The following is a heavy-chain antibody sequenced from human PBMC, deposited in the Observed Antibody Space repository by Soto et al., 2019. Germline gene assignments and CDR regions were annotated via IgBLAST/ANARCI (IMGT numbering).Heavy chain of an antibody. Sequence: QVPLVESGGGVVQPGRSLRLSCAASGFTFSSYAMHWVRQAPGKGLEWVAVISYDGSNKYYADSVKGRFTISRDNSKNTLYLQMNSLRAEDTAVYYCARGGMGYFDYWGQGTLVTVSS. D-gene: IGHD1-26*01. V-gene: IGHV3-30-3*01. CDR3: ARGGMGYFDY. CDR2: ISYDGSNK. CDR1: GFTFSSYA. J-gene: IGHJ4*02.